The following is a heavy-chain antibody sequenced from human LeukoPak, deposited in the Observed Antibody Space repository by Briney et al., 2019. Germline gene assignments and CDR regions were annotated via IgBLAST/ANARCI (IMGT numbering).Heavy chain of an antibody. Sequence: PSETLSLTCTVSGGSISSSSYYWGWIRQPPGEGLEWIGSIYYSGSTYYNPSLKSRVTISVDTSKNQFSLKLSSVTAADTAVYYCARQPYSSGWYFRGYYYYYGMDVWGQGTMVTVSS. CDR2: IYYSGST. CDR1: GGSISSSSYY. D-gene: IGHD6-19*01. J-gene: IGHJ6*02. CDR3: ARQPYSSGWYFRGYYYYYGMDV. V-gene: IGHV4-39*01.